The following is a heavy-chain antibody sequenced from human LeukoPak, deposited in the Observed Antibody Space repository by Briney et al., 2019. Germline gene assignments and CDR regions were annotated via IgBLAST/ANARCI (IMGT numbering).Heavy chain of an antibody. Sequence: GGSLRLSCAASGFTFSGYGMRWVRQAPGKGLEWVAFVRYDSSNKYYADSVKGRFTVSRDNSKNMLYLQMNSLRAEDTAVYYCARDAGYGYDRFDYWGQGTQVTVSS. CDR1: GFTFSGYG. CDR2: VRYDSSNK. V-gene: IGHV3-30*02. CDR3: ARDAGYGYDRFDY. D-gene: IGHD5-18*01. J-gene: IGHJ4*02.